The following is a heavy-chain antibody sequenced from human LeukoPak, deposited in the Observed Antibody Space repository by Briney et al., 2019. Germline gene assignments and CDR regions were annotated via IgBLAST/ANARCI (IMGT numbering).Heavy chain of an antibody. CDR1: GGSISSDNW. CDR3: ARGRGRSYYYYGMDV. D-gene: IGHD3-10*01. CDR2: IFYGGST. V-gene: IGHV4-4*02. Sequence: SGTLSLTCTVSGGSISSDNWWTWVRQPPGKGLEWIAEIFYGGSTNYNPSLKSRVTISVDTSKNQFSLKLSSVTAADTAVYYCARGRGRSYYYYGMDVWGQGTTVTVSS. J-gene: IGHJ6*02.